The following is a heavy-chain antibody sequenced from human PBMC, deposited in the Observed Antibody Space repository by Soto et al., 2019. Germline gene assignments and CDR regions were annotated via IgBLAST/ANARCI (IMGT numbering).Heavy chain of an antibody. V-gene: IGHV3-23*01. CDR2: ISTNGGAT. CDR1: GFTFSSYA. CDR3: ARGPSYSDSYFDH. J-gene: IGHJ4*02. D-gene: IGHD4-17*01. Sequence: GGSLRLSCAASGFTFSSYAMSWVRQAPGKGLEWVSAISTNGGATYYADSVKGRFTISRDNSKNTLYLQMNSLRLEDTAVYYCARGPSYSDSYFDHWGQGTLVTVYS.